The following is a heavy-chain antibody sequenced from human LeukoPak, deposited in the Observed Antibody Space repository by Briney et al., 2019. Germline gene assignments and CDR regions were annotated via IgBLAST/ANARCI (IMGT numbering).Heavy chain of an antibody. CDR3: ARDRDSSYWYLDL. CDR1: GFTFSSYG. J-gene: IGHJ2*01. Sequence: GGSLRLSCAASGFTFSSYGMHWVRQAPGKGLEWVSFFSSSGTSIYYADSVNGRFTISRDNAKNSLYLHMNSLRAEDTTVHYCARDRDSSYWYLDLWGRGTLVTVSS. V-gene: IGHV3-21*01. D-gene: IGHD6-13*01. CDR2: FSSSGTSI.